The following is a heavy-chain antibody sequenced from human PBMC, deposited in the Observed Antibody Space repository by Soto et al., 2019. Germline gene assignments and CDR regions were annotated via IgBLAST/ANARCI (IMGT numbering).Heavy chain of an antibody. J-gene: IGHJ4*02. CDR2: VSYDGSNE. CDR1: GFTISSYG. CDR3: AKGTSSGYYYRIDY. V-gene: IGHV3-30*18. Sequence: GGSLRLSCAASGFTISSYGMHWVRQAPGKGLEWVAVVSYDGSNEYYVDSVKGRFTISRDNPKNTLYLQMNSLRAEDTAVYFCAKGTSSGYYYRIDYWGQGTLVTVSS. D-gene: IGHD3-22*01.